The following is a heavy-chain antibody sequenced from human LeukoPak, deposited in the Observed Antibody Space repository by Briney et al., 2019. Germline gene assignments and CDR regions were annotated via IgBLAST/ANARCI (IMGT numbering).Heavy chain of an antibody. V-gene: IGHV4-4*07. Sequence: PSETLSLTCSVSGDSSSNYYWSWIGQAPGKGLEWIGRMHGSGYSTYNPSLESRASMSVDTSKNQLFLNLSSVTAADTAVYFCAKDRVGVPAAIHYYGMDVWGQGTKVTVSS. J-gene: IGHJ6*02. CDR1: GDSSSNYY. D-gene: IGHD2-2*01. CDR2: MHGSGYS. CDR3: AKDRVGVPAAIHYYGMDV.